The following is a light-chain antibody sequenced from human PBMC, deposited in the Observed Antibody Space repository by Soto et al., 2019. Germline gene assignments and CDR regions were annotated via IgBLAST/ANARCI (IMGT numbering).Light chain of an antibody. Sequence: DLQMTQSPSTLSASVGDRVTITCRASQSISSWLAWYQQKPGKAPKVLIYDASSLDSGVPSRFSGSGSGTEFTLTISSLQPDDFATYYCQQYNTYSRTFGQGTKVDIK. CDR1: QSISSW. J-gene: IGKJ1*01. CDR2: DAS. CDR3: QQYNTYSRT. V-gene: IGKV1-5*01.